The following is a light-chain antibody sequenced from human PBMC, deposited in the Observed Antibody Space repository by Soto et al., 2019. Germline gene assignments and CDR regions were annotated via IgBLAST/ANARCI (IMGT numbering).Light chain of an antibody. V-gene: IGKV3-20*01. J-gene: IGKJ1*01. CDR2: GAS. CDR3: QKYGSSPWT. CDR1: QSVSSSY. Sequence: EIVLTQSPCTLSSSPGDRATLSCRASQSVSSSYLAWYQQKPGQAHMLLIYGASSRATGIPDRFSGSGSGTDFSLTISSLEPEDFAVYYCQKYGSSPWTFGQGTKVEIK.